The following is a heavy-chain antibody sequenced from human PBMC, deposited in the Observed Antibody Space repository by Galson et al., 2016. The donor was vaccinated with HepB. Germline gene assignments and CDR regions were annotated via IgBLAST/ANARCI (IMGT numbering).Heavy chain of an antibody. D-gene: IGHD1-1*01. Sequence: SLRLSCAASGFTFNIYSMNWVRQAPGKGLEWVSYIRDSTTIYHADSVKGRFTISRDDAKNSLYLQMNSLRDEDTAVYFCVGDYNYGFDVWGQGIMVTVSS. J-gene: IGHJ3*01. V-gene: IGHV3-48*02. CDR2: IRDSTTI. CDR3: VGDYNYGFDV. CDR1: GFTFNIYS.